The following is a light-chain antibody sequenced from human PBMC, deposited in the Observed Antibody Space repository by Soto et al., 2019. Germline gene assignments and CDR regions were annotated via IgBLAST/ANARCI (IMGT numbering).Light chain of an antibody. CDR3: AAWDGSLRGRV. CDR1: SSNIGSNY. Sequence: QSVLTQPPSASGTPGQRVTISCSGSSSNIGSNYVYWYQHLPGTAPKLLMYNNDQRASGVPDRFSGSKSATSASLAISGLRSEDEADYYCAAWDGSLRGRVFGGGTKLTVL. CDR2: NND. V-gene: IGLV1-47*02. J-gene: IGLJ2*01.